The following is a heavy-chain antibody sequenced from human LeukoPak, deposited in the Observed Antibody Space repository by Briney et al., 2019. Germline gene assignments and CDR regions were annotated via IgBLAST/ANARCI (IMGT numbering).Heavy chain of an antibody. J-gene: IGHJ1*01. D-gene: IGHD6-13*01. V-gene: IGHV1-58*01. CDR2: IVVGSGNT. Sequence: ASVKVSCKASGFTFTSSAVQWVRQARGQRLEWIGWIVVGSGNTNYAQKFQERVTITRDMSTSTAYMELSSLRSEDTAVYYCAAEGGLTSIAAAGTLEYFQHWGQGTLVTVSS. CDR1: GFTFTSSA. CDR3: AAEGGLTSIAAAGTLEYFQH.